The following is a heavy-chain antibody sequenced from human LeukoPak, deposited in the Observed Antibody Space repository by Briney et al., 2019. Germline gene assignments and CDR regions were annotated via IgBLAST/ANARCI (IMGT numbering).Heavy chain of an antibody. Sequence: GASVKVSCKASGYTFTDYNLHWVRQAPGAGVEWMGWINPKSGGTKFAQKHQGGVTMTADTSIDTAYLELSNLKSDDTAIYYCARSSSGWPLYFDCWGQGTLVTVSS. D-gene: IGHD6-19*01. J-gene: IGHJ4*02. V-gene: IGHV1-2*02. CDR3: ARSSSGWPLYFDC. CDR1: GYTFTDYN. CDR2: INPKSGGT.